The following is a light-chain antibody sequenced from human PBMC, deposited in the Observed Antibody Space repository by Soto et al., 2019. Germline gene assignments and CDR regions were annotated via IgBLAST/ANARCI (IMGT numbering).Light chain of an antibody. J-gene: IGLJ1*01. CDR1: SSTIGAGYD. CDR2: ASS. Sequence: QSVLTQPPSVSGAPGQRVTISCTGSSSTIGAGYDAHWYQQLPGTAPKLLIFASSNRPSGVPDRFSGSKSCTSASLAISGRQSEDQVDYYCQSYDSLSDSYDFGPGTKLTVL. V-gene: IGLV1-40*01. CDR3: QSYDSLSDSYD.